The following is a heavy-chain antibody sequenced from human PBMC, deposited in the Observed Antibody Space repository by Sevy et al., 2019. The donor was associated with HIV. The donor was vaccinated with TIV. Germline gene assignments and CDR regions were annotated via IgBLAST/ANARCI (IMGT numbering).Heavy chain of an antibody. Sequence: GGSLRLSCAASGFTFNRYWMSWVRQAPGKGLEWVANIKQDESEKHYADPVKGGFTISRDNTKNSLFLQLDTVRDEDAAIYCCAKIDDGDFGGVVRFWGQGTLVTVSS. CDR3: AKIDDGDFGGVVRF. J-gene: IGHJ4*03. V-gene: IGHV3-7*03. CDR1: GFTFNRYW. D-gene: IGHD2-21*01. CDR2: IKQDESEK.